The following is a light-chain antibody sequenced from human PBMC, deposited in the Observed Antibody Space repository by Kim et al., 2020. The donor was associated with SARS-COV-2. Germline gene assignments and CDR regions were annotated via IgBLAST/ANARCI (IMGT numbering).Light chain of an antibody. V-gene: IGLV1-44*01. CDR3: AAWDDSLNGHVV. Sequence: QRVNISCSRSRPNIGRFNVNVYNQPPRTAPKLPIYSNNQRPSGLPYRYSGSKSGTSASLAISGLQSYKEADYYCAAWDDSLNGHVVFGGGTQLTFL. CDR2: SNN. J-gene: IGLJ2*01. CDR1: RPNIGRFN.